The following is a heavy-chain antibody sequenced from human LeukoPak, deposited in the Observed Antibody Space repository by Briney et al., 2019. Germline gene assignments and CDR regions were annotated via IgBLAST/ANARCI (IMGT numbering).Heavy chain of an antibody. CDR2: IYYSGST. V-gene: IGHV4-39*07. D-gene: IGHD1-26*01. CDR1: GGSISSSSYY. J-gene: IGHJ4*02. CDR3: ARGQVGATWSDY. Sequence: SETLSLTCTVSGGSISSSSYYWGWIRQPPGKGLEWIGSIYYSGSTYYNPSLKSRVTISVDTSKNQFSLKLSSVTAADTAVYYCARGQVGATWSDYWGREPWSPSPQ.